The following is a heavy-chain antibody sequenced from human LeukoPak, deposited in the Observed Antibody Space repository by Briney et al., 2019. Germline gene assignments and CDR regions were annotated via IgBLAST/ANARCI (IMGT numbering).Heavy chain of an antibody. V-gene: IGHV4-61*02. Sequence: SQTLSLTCTVSGGSISSGSYYWSWIRQPAGKGLEWIGRIYTSGSTNYNPSLKSRVTMSVDTSKNQFSLKLSSVTAADTAVYYCAGIPIVVVPAALAFDIWGQGTMVTVSS. J-gene: IGHJ3*02. CDR3: AGIPIVVVPAALAFDI. CDR2: IYTSGST. D-gene: IGHD2-2*01. CDR1: GGSISSGSYY.